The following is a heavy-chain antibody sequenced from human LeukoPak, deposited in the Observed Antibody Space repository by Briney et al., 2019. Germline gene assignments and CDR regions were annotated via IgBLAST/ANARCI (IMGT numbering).Heavy chain of an antibody. V-gene: IGHV1-2*06. J-gene: IGHJ4*02. D-gene: IGHD3-10*01. CDR2: TNPNSGGP. CDR1: RCSFTGYY. CDR3: ARGWSIWFGESPLN. Sequence: ASVQVSCKGSRCSFTGYYMHWVRQAPGQGLEWMGRTNPNSGGPNYAQKFQGRVTMTRDTSISTAYMELSRLRSDDTAVYYCARGWSIWFGESPLNWGQGTLVTVS.